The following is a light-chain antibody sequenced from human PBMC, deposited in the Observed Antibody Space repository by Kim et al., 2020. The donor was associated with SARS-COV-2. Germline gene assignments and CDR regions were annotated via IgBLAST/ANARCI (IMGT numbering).Light chain of an antibody. CDR2: GAS. V-gene: IGKV3-20*01. CDR3: QQYGTSPWT. J-gene: IGKJ1*01. CDR1: QSLSINY. Sequence: YPGERPTLSWRANQSLSINYLAWFQQKHGQAPRLLIYGASARATGIPDRFSGSGSGTDFTLTISRLEPEDFAVYYCQQYGTSPWTFGQGTKVDIK.